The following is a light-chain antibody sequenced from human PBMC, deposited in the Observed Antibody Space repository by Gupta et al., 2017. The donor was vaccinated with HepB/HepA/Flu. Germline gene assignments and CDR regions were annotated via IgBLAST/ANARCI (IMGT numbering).Light chain of an antibody. CDR3: QAWDSSTANYV. J-gene: IGLJ1*01. V-gene: IGLV3-1*01. Sequence: SYALTQPPSVSVSPGQTASITCSGDKLGDKYACWYQQKPGQSPVLVIYQDSKRPSGIPERFSGSNSGTTATLTISGTQARDEADYYCQAWDSSTANYVFGTGTKVTVL. CDR1: KLGDKY. CDR2: QDS.